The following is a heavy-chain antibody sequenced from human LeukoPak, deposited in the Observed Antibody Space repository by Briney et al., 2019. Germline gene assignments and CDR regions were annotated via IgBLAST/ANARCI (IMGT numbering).Heavy chain of an antibody. D-gene: IGHD6-19*01. CDR1: GFTFSSYA. J-gene: IGHJ4*02. CDR3: AKDRLGAVAEYPDY. Sequence: GGSLRLSCAASGFTFSSYAMSWVRQAPGKGLEWVSSITVNGDGTNYADAVKGRFTISRDNSKNTVYLQMNSLRADDTAKYYCAKDRLGAVAEYPDYWGQGTLVTVSS. V-gene: IGHV3-23*01. CDR2: ITVNGDGT.